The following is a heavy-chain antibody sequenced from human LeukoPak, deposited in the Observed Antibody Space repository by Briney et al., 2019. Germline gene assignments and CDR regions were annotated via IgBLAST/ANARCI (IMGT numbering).Heavy chain of an antibody. J-gene: IGHJ2*01. V-gene: IGHV3-7*01. CDR2: IIQDGSEK. D-gene: IGHD6-13*01. CDR1: GFIFFSYW. CDR3: AGSLTHNWYFDL. Sequence: GWSLTLLCSASGFIFFSYWVSWFGQPAARGVEGVANIIQDGSEKYYVDSVKGRFTISRDNAKNSLYLQMNSLGADDTAVYYCAGSLTHNWYFDLWGRGTLVTVSS.